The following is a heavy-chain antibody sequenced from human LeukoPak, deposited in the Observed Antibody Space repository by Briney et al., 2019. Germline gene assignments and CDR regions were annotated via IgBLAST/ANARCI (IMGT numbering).Heavy chain of an antibody. Sequence: PSETLSLTCTVSGGSISSGGYYWSWIRQHPGKGLEWIGYIYYSGSTYYNPSLKSRVTISVDTSKNQFSLKLSSVTAADTAVYHCAREGGSSRYFDYWGQGTLVTVSS. CDR2: IYYSGST. J-gene: IGHJ4*02. D-gene: IGHD6-6*01. CDR1: GGSISSGGYY. V-gene: IGHV4-31*03. CDR3: AREGGSSRYFDY.